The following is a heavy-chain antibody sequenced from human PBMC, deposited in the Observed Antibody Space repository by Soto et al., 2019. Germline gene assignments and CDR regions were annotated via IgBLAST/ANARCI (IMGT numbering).Heavy chain of an antibody. V-gene: IGHV3-23*01. CDR3: AKGFSPTVTTEFDY. CDR1: GFIFSSYA. D-gene: IGHD4-17*01. CDR2: ISASGGNT. J-gene: IGHJ4*02. Sequence: PGGSLRLSCAASGFIFSSYALSWVRQAPGKGLQWVSGISASGGNTYYADSVKGRFTISRDNSRNTLYLQIISLKAEDTAVYYCAKGFSPTVTTEFDYWGQGSLVTVSS.